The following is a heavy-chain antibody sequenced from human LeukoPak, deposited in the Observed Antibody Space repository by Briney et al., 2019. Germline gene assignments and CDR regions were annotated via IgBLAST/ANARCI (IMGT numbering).Heavy chain of an antibody. V-gene: IGHV3-73*01. CDR1: GFTFSGSA. CDR2: IRSKANSYAT. D-gene: IGHD2-2*01. CDR3: TSWDEYCSSTSCYPFDY. J-gene: IGHJ4*02. Sequence: PGGSLRLSCAASGFTFSGSAMHWVRQASGKGLEWVGRIRSKANSYATAYAASVKGRYTISRDDSKNTAYLQMNSLKTEDTAVYYCTSWDEYCSSTSCYPFDYWGQGTLVTVSS.